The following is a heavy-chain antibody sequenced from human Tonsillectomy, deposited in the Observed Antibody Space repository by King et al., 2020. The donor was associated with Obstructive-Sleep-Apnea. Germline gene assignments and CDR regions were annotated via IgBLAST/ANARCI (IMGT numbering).Heavy chain of an antibody. CDR1: GFIFSSAW. CDR2: IKSKTDGETT. V-gene: IGHV3-15*01. D-gene: IGHD1-26*01. Sequence: VQLVESGGGLVKPGGSLRLSCAASGFIFSSAWMGWVRQAPGKGLEWVGRIKSKTDGETTDYAAPVKGRFTISRDDSKNTLHLQMNSLRAEDTAAYYCTTSGSYSDYWGQGTLVTVSS. J-gene: IGHJ4*02. CDR3: TTSGSYSDY.